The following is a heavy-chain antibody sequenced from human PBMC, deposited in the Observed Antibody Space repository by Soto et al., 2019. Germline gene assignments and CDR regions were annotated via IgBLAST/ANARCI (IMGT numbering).Heavy chain of an antibody. CDR2: ISAYNGNT. J-gene: IGHJ4*02. V-gene: IGHV1-18*01. D-gene: IGHD3-22*01. Sequence: QVQLVQSGAEVKKPGASVKVSCKASGYTFTSYGISWVRQAPGQGLEWMGWISAYNGNTNYAQKLQGRVTMTTDTCTSPADMELRSLRSDDTAVYYCARTLPLLMIVVESYFDYWGQGTLVTVSS. CDR3: ARTLPLLMIVVESYFDY. CDR1: GYTFTSYG.